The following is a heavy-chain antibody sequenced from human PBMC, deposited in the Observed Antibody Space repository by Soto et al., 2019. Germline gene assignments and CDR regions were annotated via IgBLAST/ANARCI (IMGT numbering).Heavy chain of an antibody. Sequence: ASVKVSCKASGYTFTSYAMHWVRQARGQRLERMGWINAGNGNTKYSQKFQGRVTITRDTSAGTVYMQLSSLTSEDTAVYYCARDDSGFSGSHYIDYFNYWGQGALVTVSS. CDR1: GYTFTSYA. D-gene: IGHD1-26*01. J-gene: IGHJ4*02. CDR2: INAGNGNT. V-gene: IGHV1-3*01. CDR3: ARDDSGFSGSHYIDYFNY.